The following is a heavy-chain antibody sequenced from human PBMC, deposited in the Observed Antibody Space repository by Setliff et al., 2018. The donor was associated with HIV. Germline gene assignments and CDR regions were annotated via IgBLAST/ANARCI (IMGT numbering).Heavy chain of an antibody. J-gene: IGHJ3*02. CDR2: IYHSGST. V-gene: IGHV4-39*01. D-gene: IGHD3-22*01. CDR3: ARTAIDYYESSGYYHDAFDT. Sequence: SETLSLTCTVSGGSISSNSYSWGWIRQPPGKGLEWIGSIYHSGSTYNNPSLKSRVTISVDTSKNQFSLKLTSVTAADTAVYYCARTAIDYYESSGYYHDAFDTWGRGSMVTV. CDR1: GGSISSNSYS.